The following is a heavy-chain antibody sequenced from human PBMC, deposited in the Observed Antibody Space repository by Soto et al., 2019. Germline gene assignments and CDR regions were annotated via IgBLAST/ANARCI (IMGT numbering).Heavy chain of an antibody. J-gene: IGHJ5*02. Sequence: SETLSLTCAVSGGSISSSNWWSWVRQPPGKGLEWIGEIYHSGSTNYNPSLKSRVTISVDKSKNQFSLRLSSVTAADTAIYYCATRITVFGLLIPPFDPWGQGTQVTISS. CDR3: ATRITVFGLLIPPFDP. V-gene: IGHV4-4*02. CDR2: IYHSGST. D-gene: IGHD3-3*01. CDR1: GGSISSSNW.